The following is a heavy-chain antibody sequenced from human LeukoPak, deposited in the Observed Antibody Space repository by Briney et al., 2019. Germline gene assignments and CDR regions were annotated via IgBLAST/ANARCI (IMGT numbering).Heavy chain of an antibody. CDR3: ASLTIVVEIP. CDR2: IYYSGNT. J-gene: IGHJ5*02. Sequence: SETLSLTCTVSGVSISSSNSYWGWIRQPPGKGLEWIGSIYYSGNTYYNASLKSQVSISIDTSKNQFSLRLTSVTAADTAVYYCASLTIVVEIPWGQGTLVTVSS. V-gene: IGHV4-39*01. CDR1: GVSISSSNSY. D-gene: IGHD2-21*01.